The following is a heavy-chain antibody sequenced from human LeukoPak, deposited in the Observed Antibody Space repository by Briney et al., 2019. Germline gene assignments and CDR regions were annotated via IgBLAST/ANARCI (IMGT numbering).Heavy chain of an antibody. CDR2: IYYSGST. J-gene: IGHJ6*02. CDR3: ARGYIVPLGGL. CDR1: GGSISSGDYY. Sequence: SETLCLTCTVSGGSISSGDYYWSWIRQPPGKGVEWIGYIYYSGSTYYNPSLKSRVTISVDTSKNQFSLKLSSVTAADTAVYYCARGYIVPLGGLWGQGTTVTVSS. D-gene: IGHD2-8*01. V-gene: IGHV4-30-4*01.